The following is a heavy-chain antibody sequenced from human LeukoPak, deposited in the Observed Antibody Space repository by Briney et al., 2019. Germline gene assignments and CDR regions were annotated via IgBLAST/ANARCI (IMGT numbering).Heavy chain of an antibody. V-gene: IGHV4-39*07. Sequence: SETLSLTCTVSGGSTLSSSYYWGWIRQPPGKGLEWIGSICYSGNTDYNPSLKSRVTISVETSKNQFSLKLSSVTAADTAVYYCARDRFDDSSGYYYHYFYYMDVWGKGTTVTVSS. D-gene: IGHD3-22*01. J-gene: IGHJ6*03. CDR3: ARDRFDDSSGYYYHYFYYMDV. CDR2: ICYSGNT. CDR1: GGSTLSSSYY.